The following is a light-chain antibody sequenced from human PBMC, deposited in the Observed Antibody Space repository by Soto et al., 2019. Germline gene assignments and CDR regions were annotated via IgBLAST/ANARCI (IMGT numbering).Light chain of an antibody. J-gene: IGKJ4*01. CDR3: QQYGSSPPLT. V-gene: IGKV3-20*01. Sequence: EIVLTQSPGTLSLSPGERATLSCRASQSVSSSYLGWYQQKPGQAARLLIYGASNRATGIPDRFSGSGSGTEFTLTISKLEPEDFAVYYCQQYGSSPPLTFGGGTKVDIK. CDR1: QSVSSSY. CDR2: GAS.